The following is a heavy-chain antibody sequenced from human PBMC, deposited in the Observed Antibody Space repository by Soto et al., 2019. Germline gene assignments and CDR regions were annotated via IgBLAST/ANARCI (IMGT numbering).Heavy chain of an antibody. CDR3: ARGTVTSGRWFGP. CDR1: ASTFTGYT. V-gene: IGHV1-18*04. Sequence: QVHLVQSGTEVKEPGASVKVSCKASASTFTGYTINWVRQAPGPGLEWMGWLSTFNGNTKYAGNFEGRVTMTTNTSTTTASRELTSLTFDDTAVYFCARGTVTSGRWFGPWGQGTLVSVSS. J-gene: IGHJ5*02. D-gene: IGHD4-17*01. CDR2: LSTFNGNT.